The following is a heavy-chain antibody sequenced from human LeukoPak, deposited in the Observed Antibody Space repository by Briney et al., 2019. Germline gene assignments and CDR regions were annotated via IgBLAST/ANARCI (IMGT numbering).Heavy chain of an antibody. CDR3: ARWGIVVVPAAHFDY. D-gene: IGHD2-2*01. J-gene: IGHJ4*02. CDR2: INPNRGGT. CDR1: GYTFTGYY. Sequence: ASVKVSCKASGYTFTGYYMHWVRQAPGQGLEWMGWINPNRGGTNYAQKFQGRVTMTRDTSISTAYMELSRLRSDDTAVYYCARWGIVVVPAAHFDYWGQGTLVTVSS. V-gene: IGHV1-2*02.